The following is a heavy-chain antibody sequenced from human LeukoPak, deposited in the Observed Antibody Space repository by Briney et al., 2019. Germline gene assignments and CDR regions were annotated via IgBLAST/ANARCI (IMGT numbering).Heavy chain of an antibody. CDR3: AKLFYLWRDAADY. D-gene: IGHD3-3*01. J-gene: IGHJ4*02. CDR2: ISGSGGST. CDR1: GFTFSSYA. V-gene: IGHV3-23*01. Sequence: PGGSLRLSRAASGFTFSSYAMGWVRQAPGKGLEWVSAISGSGGSTYYADSVKGRFTISRDNSKNTLYLQMNSLRAEDTAVYYCAKLFYLWRDAADYWGQGTLVTVSS.